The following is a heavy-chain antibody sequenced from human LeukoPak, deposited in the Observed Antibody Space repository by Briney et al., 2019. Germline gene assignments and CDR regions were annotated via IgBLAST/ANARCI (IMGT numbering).Heavy chain of an antibody. V-gene: IGHV4-59*12. J-gene: IGHJ6*02. CDR2: IYYSGST. Sequence: SETLSLTCTVSGGSISSYYWSWIRQSPGKGLEWIGYIYYSGSTNYNPSLKSRVTISVDTSKNQFSLKLSSVTAADTAVYYCARGFVVVVVAARTYYYYYGMDVWGQGTTVTVSS. CDR3: ARGFVVVVVAARTYYYYYGMDV. D-gene: IGHD2-15*01. CDR1: GGSISSYY.